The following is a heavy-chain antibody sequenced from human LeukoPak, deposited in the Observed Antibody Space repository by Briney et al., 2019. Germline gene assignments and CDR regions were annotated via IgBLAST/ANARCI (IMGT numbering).Heavy chain of an antibody. CDR2: INPNSGGT. J-gene: IGHJ4*02. Sequence: GASVKVSCKASGYTFTGYYMHWVRQAPGQGLEWMGRINPNSGGTNYAQKFQGRVTMTRDTSISTAYMELSRLRSDDTAVYHCARDLSDYYDSSGYLYFDYWGQGTLVTVSS. CDR1: GYTFTGYY. D-gene: IGHD3-22*01. V-gene: IGHV1-2*06. CDR3: ARDLSDYYDSSGYLYFDY.